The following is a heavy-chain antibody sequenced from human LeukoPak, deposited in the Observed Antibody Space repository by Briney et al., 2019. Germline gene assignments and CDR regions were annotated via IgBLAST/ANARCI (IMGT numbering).Heavy chain of an antibody. CDR3: ARDRGDYGGSFDY. Sequence: GGSLRLSCAASGFTFSDYYMSWIRQAPGKGLEWVSYISSSGSTKYYADSVEGRFTISRDNAKNSLSLQMNSLRAEDTAVYYCARDRGDYGGSFDYWGQGTLVTVSS. V-gene: IGHV3-11*01. D-gene: IGHD4-23*01. CDR2: ISSSGSTK. CDR1: GFTFSDYY. J-gene: IGHJ4*02.